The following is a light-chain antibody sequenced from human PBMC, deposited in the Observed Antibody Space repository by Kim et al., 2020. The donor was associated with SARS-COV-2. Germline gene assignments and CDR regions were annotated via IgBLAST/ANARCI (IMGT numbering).Light chain of an antibody. Sequence: QSALTQPRSVSGSPGQSVTISCTGTNSDVGGYNYVSWNQQHPGKAPKLMIFDVSRRPSGVPDRFSGSKPGNTASLTITGLQAEDEADYYCCSYAGSYNWVFGGGTQLTVL. CDR1: NSDVGGYNY. CDR2: DVS. J-gene: IGLJ3*02. CDR3: CSYAGSYNWV. V-gene: IGLV2-11*01.